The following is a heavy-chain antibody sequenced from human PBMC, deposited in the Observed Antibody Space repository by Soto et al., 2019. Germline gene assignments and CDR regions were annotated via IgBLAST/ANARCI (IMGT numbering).Heavy chain of an antibody. J-gene: IGHJ3*02. V-gene: IGHV4-61*01. CDR2: IYYSGST. CDR1: GGSVSSGSYY. D-gene: IGHD6-19*01. CDR3: ARVGYSSGWYVAFDI. Sequence: SETLSLTCTVSGGSVSSGSYYSSWIRQPPGKGLERIGYIYYSGSTNYNPSLKSRVTISVDTSKNQFSLKLSSVTAADTAVYYCARVGYSSGWYVAFDIWGQGTMVTVSS.